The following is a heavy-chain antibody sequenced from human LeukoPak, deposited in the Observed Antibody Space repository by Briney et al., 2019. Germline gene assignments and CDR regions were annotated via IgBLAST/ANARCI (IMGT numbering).Heavy chain of an antibody. D-gene: IGHD6-19*01. CDR1: GFTFGTYS. CDR2: ISSAGTII. CDR3: AKDHRWLVDY. Sequence: GGSLRLSCAASGFTFGTYSMHWVRQAPGKGLEWVAIISSAGTIINYADSVKGRFSISRDHSKNTLYLQMDSLRVEDTAVYYCAKDHRWLVDYWGQGSLVTVSS. V-gene: IGHV3-30-3*01. J-gene: IGHJ4*02.